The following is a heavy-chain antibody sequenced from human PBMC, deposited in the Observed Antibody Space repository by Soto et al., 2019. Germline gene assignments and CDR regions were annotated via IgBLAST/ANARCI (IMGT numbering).Heavy chain of an antibody. V-gene: IGHV4-59*01. Sequence: SETLSLTCSVSGGSLSGYYWSWIRQPPGKGLEYIAYMYHTGNAKCNPSLQSRVTLSVDTSKNQFSLRLASVTAADTAVYYCARDMTSRGYYSDYSLEYWGQFSLVT. J-gene: IGHJ4*02. CDR2: MYHTGNA. D-gene: IGHD3-22*01. CDR1: GGSLSGYY. CDR3: ARDMTSRGYYSDYSLEY.